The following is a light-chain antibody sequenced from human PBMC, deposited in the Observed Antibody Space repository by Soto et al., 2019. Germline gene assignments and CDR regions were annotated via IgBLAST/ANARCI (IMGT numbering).Light chain of an antibody. CDR3: ASWDGSLQTGV. Sequence: QSVLTQPPSASGTPGQRVTISCSGSSSNIGSNIVNWYQHLPGTAPKLLIYTNNQRPSGVPDRFSDSKSGTSASLAISGLQSEEEADYYCASWDGSLQTGVFGGGTKLTVL. J-gene: IGLJ3*02. V-gene: IGLV1-44*01. CDR1: SSNIGSNI. CDR2: TNN.